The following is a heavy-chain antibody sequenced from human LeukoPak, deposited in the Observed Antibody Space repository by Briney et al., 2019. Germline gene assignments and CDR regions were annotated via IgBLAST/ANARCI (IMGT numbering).Heavy chain of an antibody. Sequence: QPGGSLRLSCAASGFTFSSYAMSWVRQAPGKGLEWVSTISASDGSTFYADSVKGRFTISGDNSKNTLYLQMNSLRAEDTAVYFCAKDLYGDYVGDYWGQGTLVTVSS. V-gene: IGHV3-23*01. CDR2: ISASDGST. D-gene: IGHD4-17*01. CDR1: GFTFSSYA. J-gene: IGHJ4*02. CDR3: AKDLYGDYVGDY.